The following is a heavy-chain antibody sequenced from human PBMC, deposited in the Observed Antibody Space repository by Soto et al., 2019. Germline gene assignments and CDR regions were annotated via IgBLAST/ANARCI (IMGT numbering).Heavy chain of an antibody. D-gene: IGHD4-4*01. CDR1: GYSFTSYW. CDR2: IDPSDSYT. V-gene: IGHV5-10-1*01. CDR3: ARQRLQRQYYYYGMDV. Sequence: GESLKISCKGSGYSFTSYWISWVRQMPGKGLEWMGRIDPSDSYTNYSPSFQGHVTISADKSISTAYLQWSSLKASDIAMYYCARQRLQRQYYYYGMDVWGQGITVTVS. J-gene: IGHJ6*02.